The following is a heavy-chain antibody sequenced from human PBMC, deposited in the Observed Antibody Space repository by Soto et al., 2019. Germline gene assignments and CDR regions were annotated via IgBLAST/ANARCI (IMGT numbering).Heavy chain of an antibody. CDR3: ARAHAGTNFDY. V-gene: IGHV4-59*01. CDR2: IYYSGST. D-gene: IGHD1-7*01. J-gene: IGHJ4*02. Sequence: QVQLQESGPGLVKPSETLSLTCTVSGGSISSYYWSWIRQPPGKGLEWIGYIYYSGSTNYNPSLKRRVTISVDTSKNQFSLKLSSVTAADTAVYYCARAHAGTNFDYWGQGTLVTVSS. CDR1: GGSISSYY.